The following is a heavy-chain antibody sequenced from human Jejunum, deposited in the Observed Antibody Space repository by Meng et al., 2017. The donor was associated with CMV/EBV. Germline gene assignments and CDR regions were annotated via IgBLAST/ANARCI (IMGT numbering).Heavy chain of an antibody. CDR3: VRDTSSWP. J-gene: IGHJ5*02. V-gene: IGHV3-74*01. CDR1: GFTFTNSW. Sequence: SCAAAGFTFTNSWMHWVRQAPGKGLVWVSRIKSDGGTTYADFVKGRFTISRDNAKNTLYLQMNSLRTDDTAVYYCVRDTSSWPWGQGTLVTVSS. CDR2: IKSDGGT. D-gene: IGHD6-13*01.